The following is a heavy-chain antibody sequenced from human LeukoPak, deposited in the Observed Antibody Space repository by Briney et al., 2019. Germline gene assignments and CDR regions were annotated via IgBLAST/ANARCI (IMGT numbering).Heavy chain of an antibody. CDR2: IYSGGST. J-gene: IGHJ4*02. CDR3: AREDYGAPGGY. D-gene: IGHD4-17*01. CDR1: GFTVSSNY. Sequence: GGSLRLSCAASGFTVSSNYMSWVRQAPGKGLEWVSVIYSGGSTYYADSVKGGFTISRDNSKNTLYLQMNSLRAEDTAVYYCAREDYGAPGGYWGQGTLVTVSS. V-gene: IGHV3-53*01.